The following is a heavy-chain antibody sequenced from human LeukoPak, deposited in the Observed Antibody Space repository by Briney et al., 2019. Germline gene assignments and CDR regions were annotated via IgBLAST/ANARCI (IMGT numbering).Heavy chain of an antibody. CDR1: GFAFSSYA. CDR3: AKAAEYYDFWSGFDP. D-gene: IGHD3-3*01. Sequence: GGSLRLSCAASGFAFSSYAMSWVRQAPGKGLEWVSAISGSGGSTYYADSVKGRFTISRDNSKNTLYLQMNSLRAEDTAVYYCAKAAEYYDFWSGFDPWGQGTLVTVSS. J-gene: IGHJ5*02. V-gene: IGHV3-23*01. CDR2: ISGSGGST.